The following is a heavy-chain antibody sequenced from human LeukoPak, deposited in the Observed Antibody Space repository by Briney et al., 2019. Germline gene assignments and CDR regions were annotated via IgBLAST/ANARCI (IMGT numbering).Heavy chain of an antibody. CDR2: IRSDGSNK. J-gene: IGHJ5*02. CDR3: ARDRPNILGFDP. CDR1: GFTFRNYV. V-gene: IGHV3-30*02. D-gene: IGHD2-8*01. Sequence: GGSLRLSCAASGFTFRNYVIHWVRQAPGKGLEWVASIRSDGSNKYYADSVKGRFTVSRDNSKNMLYLQMISLRAEDTAVYYCARDRPNILGFDPWGQGTLVTVSS.